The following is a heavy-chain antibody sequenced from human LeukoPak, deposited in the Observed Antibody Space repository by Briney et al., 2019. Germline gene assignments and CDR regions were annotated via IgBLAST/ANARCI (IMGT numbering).Heavy chain of an antibody. CDR2: INPSGGST. CDR1: GYTFTSYY. D-gene: IGHD3-3*01. Sequence: ASVKVSCTASGYTFTSYYMHWVRQAPGQGLEWMGIINPSGGSTGYAQKFQGRVAMTRDTSTSTVYMELSSLRSEDTAVYYCARESDFWSGYGYWGQGTLVTVSS. V-gene: IGHV1-46*01. CDR3: ARESDFWSGYGY. J-gene: IGHJ4*02.